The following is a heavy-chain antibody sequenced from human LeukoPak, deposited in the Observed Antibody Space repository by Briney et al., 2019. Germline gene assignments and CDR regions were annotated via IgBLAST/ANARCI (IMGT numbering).Heavy chain of an antibody. CDR1: GFTFSSNW. D-gene: IGHD3-22*01. CDR3: ARDPYNTGGYAAFDI. J-gene: IGHJ3*02. V-gene: IGHV3-7*01. CDR2: IKQDGSEK. Sequence: PGGSLRLSCAASGFTFSSNWMTWVRQAPGKGLEWVANIKQDGSEKQYVDSVKGRFTISRDNAKNSLYLQMNSLRVEDTAVYYCARDPYNTGGYAAFDIWGQGTMDTVSS.